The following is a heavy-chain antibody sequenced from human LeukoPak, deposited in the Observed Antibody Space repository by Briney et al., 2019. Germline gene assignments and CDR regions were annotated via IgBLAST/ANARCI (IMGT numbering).Heavy chain of an antibody. CDR1: GGSISSYY. J-gene: IGHJ4*02. V-gene: IGHV4-59*01. CDR2: IYNSGST. D-gene: IGHD6-25*01. CDR3: ARGFSGGWYFDY. Sequence: SETLSLTCTVSGGSISSYYWSWIRQPPGKGLEWIGFIYNSGSTNYNPSLKGRVTMSVDTSKNQFSLKLSSVTAADTAVYYCARGFSGGWYFDYWGQGTLVTVSS.